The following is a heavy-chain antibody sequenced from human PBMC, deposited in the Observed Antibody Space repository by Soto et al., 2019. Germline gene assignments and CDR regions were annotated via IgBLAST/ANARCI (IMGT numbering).Heavy chain of an antibody. J-gene: IGHJ4*02. V-gene: IGHV3-21*01. CDR3: ATGRGSYDYDSSY. Sequence: EVQLVESGGGLVKPGGSLRLSCAASGFTFSSYSMNWVRQAPGKGLEWVSSISSSSSYIYYAYSVKGRFTISRDNAKNSLYLQMNSLRAEDTAVYYCATGRGSYDYDSSYWGQGTLVTVSS. D-gene: IGHD1-26*01. CDR2: ISSSSSYI. CDR1: GFTFSSYS.